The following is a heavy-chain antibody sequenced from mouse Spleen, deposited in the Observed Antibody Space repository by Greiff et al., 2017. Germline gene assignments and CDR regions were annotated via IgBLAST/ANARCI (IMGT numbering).Heavy chain of an antibody. D-gene: IGHD2-4*01. J-gene: IGHJ1*01. CDR2: FHPYNDDT. CDR3: ARREGEYDEGTGYFDV. CDR1: GYTFTTYP. V-gene: IGHV1-47*01. Sequence: QVQLQQSGAELVKPGASVKMSCKASGYTFTTYPIEWMKQNHGKSLEWIGNFHPYNDDTKYNEKFKGKATLTVEKSSSTVYLELSRLTSDDSAVYYCARREGEYDEGTGYFDVWGAGTTVTVSS.